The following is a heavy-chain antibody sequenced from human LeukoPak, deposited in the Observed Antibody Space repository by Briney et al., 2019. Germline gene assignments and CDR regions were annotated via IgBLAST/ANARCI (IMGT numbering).Heavy chain of an antibody. J-gene: IGHJ4*02. D-gene: IGHD3-3*01. CDR2: ISSSSSTI. V-gene: IGHV3-48*01. Sequence: PGGSLRLSCVASGFTFSSYSMNWVRQAPGKGLEWVSYISSSSSTIYYADSVKGRFTISRDNAKNSLYLQMNSLRAEDTAVYYCAREGITIFGVVSIREGFDYWGQGTLVTVSS. CDR3: AREGITIFGVVSIREGFDY. CDR1: GFTFSSYS.